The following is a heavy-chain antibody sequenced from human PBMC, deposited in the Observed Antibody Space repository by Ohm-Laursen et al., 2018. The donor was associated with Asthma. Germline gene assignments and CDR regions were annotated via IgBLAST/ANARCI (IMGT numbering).Heavy chain of an antibody. CDR3: AKDWEYSSGWYFDY. CDR1: GFTFSNYA. J-gene: IGHJ4*02. CDR2: ISGSGGSK. V-gene: IGHV3-23*01. Sequence: SLRLSCSASGFTFSNYAVSWVRQAPGKGLEWVSAISGSGGSKYYADSVKGRFTISRDNSKNTLYLQMNSLRAEDTAVYYCAKDWEYSSGWYFDYWGQGTLVTVSS. D-gene: IGHD6-19*01.